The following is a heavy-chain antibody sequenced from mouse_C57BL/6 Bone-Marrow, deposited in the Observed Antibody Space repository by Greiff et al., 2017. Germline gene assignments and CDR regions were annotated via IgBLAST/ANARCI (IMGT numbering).Heavy chain of an antibody. CDR1: GYTFTSYW. D-gene: IGHD2-4*01. V-gene: IGHV1-53*01. Sequence: VQLQQSGTELVKPGASVKLSCKASGYTFTSYWMHWVKQRPGQGLEWIGNINPSNGGTNYNEKFKSKATLTVDKSSSTAYMQLSSLTSEDSAVYYCARSGLRQGLLFDYWGQGTTLTVSS. J-gene: IGHJ2*01. CDR2: INPSNGGT. CDR3: ARSGLRQGLLFDY.